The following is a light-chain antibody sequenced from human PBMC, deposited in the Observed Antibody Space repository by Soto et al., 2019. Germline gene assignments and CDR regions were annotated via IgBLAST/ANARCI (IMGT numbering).Light chain of an antibody. J-gene: IGKJ4*01. CDR3: QQYGSSALA. CDR1: QSCSSY. Sequence: EIVLTQSPGTLSLSPGERATLSCRASQSCSSYLAWYQQKPGQAPRLLMYGASSRATGTPDRFSGSGSGTDFTLTISRLEPEEFAVYYCQQYGSSALAFGGGTKVDIK. V-gene: IGKV3-20*01. CDR2: GAS.